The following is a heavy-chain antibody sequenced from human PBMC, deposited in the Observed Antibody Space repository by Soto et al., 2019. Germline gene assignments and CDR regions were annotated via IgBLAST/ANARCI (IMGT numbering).Heavy chain of an antibody. CDR1: GFAFSSFT. D-gene: IGHD3-10*01. J-gene: IGHJ4*02. CDR2: ISSDGSDK. V-gene: IGHV3-30-3*01. CDR3: ASPPEAGSGHWGGFDY. Sequence: QVQLVESGGGVVQPGGSLRLSCAASGFAFSSFTTHWVRQAPGKGLEWVAVISSDGSDKYYADSVKGRFTISRDNSKNTLNLQMNSLRVEDTAVYYCASPPEAGSGHWGGFDYWGQGTLVTVSS.